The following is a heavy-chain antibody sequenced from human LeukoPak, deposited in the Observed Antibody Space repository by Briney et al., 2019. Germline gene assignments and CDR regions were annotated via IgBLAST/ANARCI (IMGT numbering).Heavy chain of an antibody. CDR2: ISAYNGNT. J-gene: IGHJ4*02. D-gene: IGHD6-13*01. V-gene: IGHV1-18*01. CDR3: ARDPIAAAGTDYYFDY. CDR1: GYTFTSYG. Sequence: ASVKVSCKASGYTFTSYGISWVRQAPGQGLEWMGWISAYNGNTNYAQKLQGRDTMTTDTSTSTAYMELRSLRSDDTAVYYCARDPIAAAGTDYYFDYWGQGTLVTVSS.